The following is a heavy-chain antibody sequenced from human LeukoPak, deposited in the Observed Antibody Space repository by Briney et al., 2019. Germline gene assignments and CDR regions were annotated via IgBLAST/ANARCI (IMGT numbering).Heavy chain of an antibody. D-gene: IGHD3-22*01. J-gene: IGHJ4*02. CDR2: IYTSGGT. Sequence: SETLSLTCSVSGGSIFSYYWSWIRQPAGKGLEWIGRIYTSGGTSYNPSLASRVTMSLDTSQKQVSLKLTSLTAADTAVYYCAREARDHNDGSGYYNDYWGQGTLVTVSS. V-gene: IGHV4-4*07. CDR1: GGSIFSYY. CDR3: AREARDHNDGSGYYNDY.